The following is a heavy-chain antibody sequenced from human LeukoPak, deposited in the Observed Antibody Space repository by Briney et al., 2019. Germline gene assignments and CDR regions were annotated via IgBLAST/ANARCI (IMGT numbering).Heavy chain of an antibody. CDR2: IYYSGST. D-gene: IGHD1-26*01. Sequence: SETLSLTCTVSGGSISSYYWSWIRQPPGEGLEWIGYIYYSGSTNYNPSLKSRVTISGDTSKNQFSLKLSSVTAADTAVYYCARGTSGSYLNYYFDYWGQGTLVTVSS. V-gene: IGHV4-59*08. J-gene: IGHJ4*02. CDR3: ARGTSGSYLNYYFDY. CDR1: GGSISSYY.